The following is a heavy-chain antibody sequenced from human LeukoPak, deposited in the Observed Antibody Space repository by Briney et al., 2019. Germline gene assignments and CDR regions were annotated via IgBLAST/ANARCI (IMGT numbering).Heavy chain of an antibody. Sequence: GGSLRLSCAASGFTFSTYGMHWVRQAPGKGLEWVAFIRYDGSNKYYVDSVKGRFTISRDNSKNTLYLQMNSLRGEDTAVYFCAKDKDPWKSTAISDFDYWGQGTLVTVCS. V-gene: IGHV3-30*02. J-gene: IGHJ4*02. CDR2: IRYDGSNK. CDR1: GFTFSTYG. CDR3: AKDKDPWKSTAISDFDY. D-gene: IGHD1-1*01.